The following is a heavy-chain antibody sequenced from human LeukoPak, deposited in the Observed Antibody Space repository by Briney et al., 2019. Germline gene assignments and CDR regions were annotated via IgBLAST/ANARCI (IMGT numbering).Heavy chain of an antibody. J-gene: IGHJ4*02. CDR3: AKRGVVIRVILVGFHKEAYYFDS. CDR2: ISGSGGTT. Sequence: GGALRLSCAVSGITLSNYGMSWVRQAPGKGLEWVAGISGSGGTTKYADSVKGRFTISRDSPKNTLYLQMNSLRAEDTAVYFCAKRGVVIRVILVGFHKEAYYFDSWGQGALVTVSS. D-gene: IGHD3-22*01. CDR1: GITLSNYG. V-gene: IGHV3-23*01.